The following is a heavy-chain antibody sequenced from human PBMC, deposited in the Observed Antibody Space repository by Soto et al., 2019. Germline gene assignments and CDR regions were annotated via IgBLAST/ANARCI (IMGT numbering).Heavy chain of an antibody. CDR1: GGSISSSSYY. CDR2: IYYSGST. CDR3: ARSPPAPYDSSGYYYGY. D-gene: IGHD3-22*01. V-gene: IGHV4-39*01. J-gene: IGHJ4*02. Sequence: SETLSLTCTVSGGSISSSSYYWGWIRQPPGKGLEWIGSIYYSGSTYYNPSLKSRVTISVDTSKNQFSLKLSSVTAADTAVYYCARSPPAPYDSSGYYYGYWGQGTLVTVSS.